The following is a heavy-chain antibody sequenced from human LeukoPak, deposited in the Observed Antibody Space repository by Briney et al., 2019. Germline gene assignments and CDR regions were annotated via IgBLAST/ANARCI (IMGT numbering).Heavy chain of an antibody. Sequence: GGSLRLSCAASGFTVSSNYMSWVRQAPGKGLEWVSVIYSGGSTYYADSVKGRFTISRDNSKNTLYLQMGSLRAEDMAVYYCARSSEAGAFDIWGQGTMVTVSS. CDR1: GFTVSSNY. D-gene: IGHD6-25*01. CDR2: IYSGGST. J-gene: IGHJ3*02. CDR3: ARSSEAGAFDI. V-gene: IGHV3-66*01.